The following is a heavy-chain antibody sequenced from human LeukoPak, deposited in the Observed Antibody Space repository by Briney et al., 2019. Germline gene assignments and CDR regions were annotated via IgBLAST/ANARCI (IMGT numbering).Heavy chain of an antibody. D-gene: IGHD2-15*01. CDR1: GGSISSGSYY. J-gene: IGHJ6*03. CDR2: IYTSGST. V-gene: IGHV4-61*02. CDR3: ARGIVVVAQLGFYFYYMDV. Sequence: SETLSLTCTVSGGSISSGSYYWSWIRQPAGKGLEWIGRIYTSGSTNYNPSLKSRVTISVDTSKNQFSLKLSSVTAADTAVYYCARGIVVVAQLGFYFYYMDVWGKGTTVTVSS.